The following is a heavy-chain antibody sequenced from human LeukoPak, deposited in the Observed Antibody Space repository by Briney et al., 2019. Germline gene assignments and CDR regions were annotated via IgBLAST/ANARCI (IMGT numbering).Heavy chain of an antibody. CDR3: TRDGYHGRGSIY. CDR1: GGSVSSGPFY. D-gene: IGHD1-26*01. CDR2: FYSSGNT. V-gene: IGHV4-39*07. Sequence: PSETLSLTCTVSGGSVSSGPFYWAWIRQPPGKGLEWIGSFYSSGNTYFNPSLKNRVFISVDTSKNQFSLKLTSVTAADTAVYYCTRDGYHGRGSIYWGQGTLVTVSS. J-gene: IGHJ4*02.